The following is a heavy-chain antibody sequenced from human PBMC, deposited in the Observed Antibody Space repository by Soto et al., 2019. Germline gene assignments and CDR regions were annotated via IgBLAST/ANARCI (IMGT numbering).Heavy chain of an antibody. V-gene: IGHV4-30-4*01. CDR2: IYYSGRT. CDR3: ARGNRPYESFDY. Sequence: QVQLQESGPGLVTPSQTLSLTCTVSGDSIRSGYYYWSWIRQPPGKGLEWIGYIYYSGRTYYNPCLQSRINITVDTSKKQFSLSLGSVTSADTAGFYWARGNRPYESFDYWGQGTLVTVSS. D-gene: IGHD3-3*01. J-gene: IGHJ4*02. CDR1: GDSIRSGYYY.